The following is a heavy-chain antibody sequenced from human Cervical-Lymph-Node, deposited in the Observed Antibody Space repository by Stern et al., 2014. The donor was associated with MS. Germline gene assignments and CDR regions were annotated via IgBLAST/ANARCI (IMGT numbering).Heavy chain of an antibody. CDR2: ISVDGNHK. J-gene: IGHJ4*02. CDR1: GFTFSSYG. Sequence: VQLVESGGAVVQPGRSLRLSCAASGFTFSSYGMHWVRQAPGKGMEWVTVISVDGNHKSYADSVKGRFTISRDNAKNTLHRQMNSVTPDDTAIYYCARDYEDTSMLFDHWGQGTLVTVSS. CDR3: ARDYEDTSMLFDH. V-gene: IGHV3-30*03. D-gene: IGHD2-8*01.